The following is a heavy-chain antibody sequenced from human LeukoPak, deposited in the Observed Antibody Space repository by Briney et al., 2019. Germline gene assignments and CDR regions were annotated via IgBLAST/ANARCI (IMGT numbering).Heavy chain of an antibody. J-gene: IGHJ4*02. CDR3: AREIRGRGPYGY. V-gene: IGHV1-18*01. Sequence: EASVKVSCKASGYTFTSYGISWVRQAPGQGLEWMGWISGYNGDTNYAQKFQGRVTMTRDTSISTAYMELSRLRSDDTAVYYCAREIRGRGPYGYWGQGTLVTVSS. D-gene: IGHD2-15*01. CDR2: ISGYNGDT. CDR1: GYTFTSYG.